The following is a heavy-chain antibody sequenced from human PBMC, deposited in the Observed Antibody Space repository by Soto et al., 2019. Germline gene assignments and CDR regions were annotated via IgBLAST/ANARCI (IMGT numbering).Heavy chain of an antibody. CDR1: GFTLRSYW. CDR2: IDSDGRTT. D-gene: IGHD2-8*02. Sequence: EVQLVESGGGQVQPGGSLTLSCAVSGFTLRSYWMHWVRQAPGKGLEWVTRIDSDGRTTNYADSVKGRFTTSRDNAKNTVFLHMNSLRAEDRAVYYCARGVVVYQQLARGRDRFDPWGQGTLVTVSS. CDR3: ARGVVVYQQLARGRDRFDP. J-gene: IGHJ5*02. V-gene: IGHV3-74*01.